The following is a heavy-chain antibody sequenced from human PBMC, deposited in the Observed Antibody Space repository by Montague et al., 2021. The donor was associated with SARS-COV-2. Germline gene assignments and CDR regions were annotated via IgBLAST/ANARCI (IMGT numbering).Heavy chain of an antibody. CDR1: GFTFSSYE. CDR3: ARGRGYCSSTSCYVTLFDY. J-gene: IGHJ4*02. CDR2: ISSSGSTI. Sequence: SLRLSCAASGFTFSSYEMNWVRQAPGKGLEWVSYISSSGSTIYYADSVKGRFTISRDNAKNSLYLQMNSLRAEDTAVYYCARGRGYCSSTSCYVTLFDYWGQGTLVTVSS. V-gene: IGHV3-48*03. D-gene: IGHD2-2*01.